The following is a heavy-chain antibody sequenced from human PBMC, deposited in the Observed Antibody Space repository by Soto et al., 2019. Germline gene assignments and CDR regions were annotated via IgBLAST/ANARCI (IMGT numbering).Heavy chain of an antibody. CDR3: AGREIQGPINY. CDR2: IYYSGTT. Sequence: SETLSLTCAVSGYSISSSNWWGWIRQPPGKGLEWIGYIYYSGTTYYNPSLKSRVTMSVDTSKNQFSLKLTSVTAVDTAVYYCAGREIQGPINYWGQGPLVTVSS. CDR1: GYSISSSNW. V-gene: IGHV4-28*01. J-gene: IGHJ4*02. D-gene: IGHD1-26*01.